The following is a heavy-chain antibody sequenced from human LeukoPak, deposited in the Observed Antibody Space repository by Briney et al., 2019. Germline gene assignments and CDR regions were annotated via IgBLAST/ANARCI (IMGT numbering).Heavy chain of an antibody. CDR2: INAGNGNT. CDR1: GYTFTSYA. CDR3: ASEVLVRQYYYGMDV. Sequence: ASVKVSCTASGYTFTSYAMHWVRQAPGQRLEWMGWINAGNGNTKYSQKFQGRVTITRDTSASTAYMELSSLRSEDTAVYYCASEVLVRQYYYGMDVWGQGTTVTVSS. V-gene: IGHV1-3*01. J-gene: IGHJ6*02. D-gene: IGHD6-6*01.